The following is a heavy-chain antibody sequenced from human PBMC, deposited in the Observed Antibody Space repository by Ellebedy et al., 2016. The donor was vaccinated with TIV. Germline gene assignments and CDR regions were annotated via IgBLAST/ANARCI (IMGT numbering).Heavy chain of an antibody. J-gene: IGHJ4*02. D-gene: IGHD5-18*01. V-gene: IGHV4-34*01. CDR3: AGTRGYGYVY. CDR2: INHSGSG. CDR1: SGSFSDYY. Sequence: MPSETLSLTCAVYSGSFSDYYWAWIRQPPGKGLEWIGQINHSGSGNYNPSLESRLTISVDKSSNQFSLKLSYVTAADTAVYYCAGTRGYGYVYWGLGTLVTVSS.